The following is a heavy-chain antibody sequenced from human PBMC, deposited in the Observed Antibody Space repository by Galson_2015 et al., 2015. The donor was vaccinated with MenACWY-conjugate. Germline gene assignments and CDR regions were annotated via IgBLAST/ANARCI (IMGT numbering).Heavy chain of an antibody. J-gene: IGHJ3*01. D-gene: IGHD5-18*01. CDR3: ARESRGYSYSYARDAFDV. Sequence: SLRLSCAASGFIFSSYGMHWVRQAPGKGLEWVAVIWYDGSNKYYADSVKGRFTISRDKSENTLYLQMNSLRAEDTAVYYCARESRGYSYSYARDAFDVWGQGTMVTVSS. CDR2: IWYDGSNK. CDR1: GFIFSSYG. V-gene: IGHV3-33*01.